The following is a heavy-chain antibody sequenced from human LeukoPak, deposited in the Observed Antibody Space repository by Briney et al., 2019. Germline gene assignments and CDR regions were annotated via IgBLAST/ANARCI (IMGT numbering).Heavy chain of an antibody. CDR1: GYTFTSYY. V-gene: IGHV1-46*01. CDR3: ARDLGYSGYVEGP. J-gene: IGHJ5*02. CDR2: INPSGGST. Sequence: GASVKVSCKASGYTFTSYYMHWVRQAPGQGLEWMGLINPSGGSTNYAQKFQGRVTMTRDTSTSTAYMELRSLRSDDTAVYYCARDLGYSGYVEGPWGQGTLVTVSS. D-gene: IGHD5-12*01.